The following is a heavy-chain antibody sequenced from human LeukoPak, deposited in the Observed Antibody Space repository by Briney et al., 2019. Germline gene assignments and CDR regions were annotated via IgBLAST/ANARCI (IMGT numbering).Heavy chain of an antibody. Sequence: GGSLRLSCAASGFTFSIYSMNWVRQAPGKGLEWASCISSGGTNIYYADSVRGRFTISRDNAKNSLYLQMNSLRAEDTAVYYCARVGGYCSSVSNCYGDYWGQGTLVTVSS. CDR2: ISSGGTNI. CDR3: ARVGGYCSSVSNCYGDY. J-gene: IGHJ4*02. D-gene: IGHD2-2*03. CDR1: GFTFSIYS. V-gene: IGHV3-21*04.